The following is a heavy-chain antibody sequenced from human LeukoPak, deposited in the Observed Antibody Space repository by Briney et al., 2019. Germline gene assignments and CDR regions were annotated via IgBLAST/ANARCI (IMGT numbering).Heavy chain of an antibody. Sequence: PGGSLRLSCVASGFTVSNKYMSWVRQAPGKGLEWIGFIRSSIYGGTPKAAASVKGRFIFSRDDSKGVAYLRMNSLKTDDTAVYYCSREWGNGNDLRPDSWGQGTLVTVSS. CDR2: IRSSIYGGTP. CDR3: SREWGNGNDLRPDS. J-gene: IGHJ4*02. V-gene: IGHV3-49*04. CDR1: GFTVSNKY. D-gene: IGHD1-1*01.